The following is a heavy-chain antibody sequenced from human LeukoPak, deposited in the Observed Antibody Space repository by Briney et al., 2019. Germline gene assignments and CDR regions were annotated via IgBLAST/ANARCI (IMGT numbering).Heavy chain of an antibody. D-gene: IGHD3-10*01. CDR1: GFTFSSYW. V-gene: IGHV3-74*01. CDR2: INTDGSST. CDR3: ARDLVRGYGTGDY. J-gene: IGHJ4*02. Sequence: GGSLRLSCATSGFTFSSYWMHWVRQAPGKGLVWVSRINTDGSSTTYADSVKGRFTISRDNAKNSLYLQMNSLRAEDTAVYYCARDLVRGYGTGDYWGQGTLVTVSS.